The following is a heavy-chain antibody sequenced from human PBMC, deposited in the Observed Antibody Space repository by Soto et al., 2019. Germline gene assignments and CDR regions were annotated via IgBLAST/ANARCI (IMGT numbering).Heavy chain of an antibody. D-gene: IGHD2-21*02. CDR2: ISSSSSYI. Sequence: PGGSLRLSCAASGFTFSSYSMNWVRQAPGKGLEWVSSISSSSSYIYYADSVKGRFTISRDNAKNSLYLQMNSLRAEDTAVYYCARDPEPSLCGGDCYPYYYYYGMDVWGQGTTVTVSS. CDR3: ARDPEPSLCGGDCYPYYYYYGMDV. V-gene: IGHV3-21*01. J-gene: IGHJ6*02. CDR1: GFTFSSYS.